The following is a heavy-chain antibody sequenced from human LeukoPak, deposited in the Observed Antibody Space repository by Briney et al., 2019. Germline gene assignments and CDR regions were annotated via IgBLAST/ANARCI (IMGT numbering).Heavy chain of an antibody. V-gene: IGHV3-23*01. D-gene: IGHD3-16*02. CDR1: GFTFSSYA. J-gene: IGHJ4*02. CDR2: IHGNGGST. CDR3: AKTVSGSYSYAGGDY. Sequence: PGGSLRLSCAASGFTFSSYAMSWVRQAPGRGLEWVSAIHGNGGSTYYADSVKGRFTISRDNSKNTLYLQMNSLRAEDTAVHYCAKTVSGSYSYAGGDYWGQGTLVTVSS.